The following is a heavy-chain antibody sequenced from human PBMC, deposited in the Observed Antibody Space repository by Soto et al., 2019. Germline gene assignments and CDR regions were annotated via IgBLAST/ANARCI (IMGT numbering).Heavy chain of an antibody. Sequence: SETLSLTCTVSGGSFKSGSYSWSWIRQPPGKGLEWIGYVYHTGRTSHNPSLKSRVSISMDTSKNQFSLNLDSVNAADTAVYFCERDFAYFHSWGQGTLVTVSA. D-gene: IGHD3-3*01. J-gene: IGHJ4*02. CDR3: ERDFAYFHS. V-gene: IGHV4-61*01. CDR2: VYHTGRT. CDR1: GGSFKSGSYS.